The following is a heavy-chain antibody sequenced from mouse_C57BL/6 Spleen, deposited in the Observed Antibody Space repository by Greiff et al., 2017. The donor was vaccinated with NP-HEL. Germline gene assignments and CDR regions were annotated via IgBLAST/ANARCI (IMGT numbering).Heavy chain of an antibody. J-gene: IGHJ4*01. CDR2: INPNNGGT. V-gene: IGHV1-26*01. D-gene: IGHD2-12*01. CDR3: AVLLYLNYAMDY. Sequence: VQLQQSGPELVKPGASVKISCKASGYTFTDYYMNWVKQSHGKSLEWIGDINPNNGGTSYNQKFKGKATLTVDKSSSTAYMELRSLTSEDSAVYYCAVLLYLNYAMDYWGQGTSVTVSS. CDR1: GYTFTDYY.